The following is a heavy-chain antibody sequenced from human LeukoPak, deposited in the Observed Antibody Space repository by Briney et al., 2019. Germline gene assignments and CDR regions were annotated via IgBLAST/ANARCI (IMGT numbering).Heavy chain of an antibody. J-gene: IGHJ3*02. D-gene: IGHD3-3*01. Sequence: SETLSLTCTVSGGAISSYYWSWIRQSPGKGLEWIGYIYYSGSTNYHPSLKSRVTMSVDTSNQFSLKLSSVTAADTALYYCARGLRRLEWTHDAFDIWGQGTTVTVSS. CDR3: ARGLRRLEWTHDAFDI. CDR2: IYYSGST. V-gene: IGHV4-59*01. CDR1: GGAISSYY.